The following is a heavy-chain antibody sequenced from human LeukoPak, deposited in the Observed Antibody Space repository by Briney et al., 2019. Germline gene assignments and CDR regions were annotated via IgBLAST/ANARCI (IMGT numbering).Heavy chain of an antibody. D-gene: IGHD6-13*01. CDR1: GFTFSSYS. Sequence: PGGSLRLSCAASGFTFSSYSMNWVRQAPGKGLEWVSYISSSSSTIYYADSVKGRFTISRDNAKNSLYLQMNSLRAEDTAVYYCASGSSVWYSSSWYQAYWGQGTLVTVSS. CDR3: ASGSSVWYSSSWYQAY. CDR2: ISSSSSTI. J-gene: IGHJ4*02. V-gene: IGHV3-48*04.